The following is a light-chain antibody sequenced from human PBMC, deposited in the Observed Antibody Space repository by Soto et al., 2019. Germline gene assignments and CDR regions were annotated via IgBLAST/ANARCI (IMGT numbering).Light chain of an antibody. J-gene: IGLJ3*02. V-gene: IGLV2-11*01. CDR1: SSDVGGYDY. Sequence: QSALTQPRSVSGSPGQSVTISCAGTSSDVGGYDYVSWYQQHPDKVPKILIFDVTKRPSGVPARFTGSKSGNTASLTVSGLQAEDEADYYCSSYTASSTWVFGGGTKVTVL. CDR3: SSYTASSTWV. CDR2: DVT.